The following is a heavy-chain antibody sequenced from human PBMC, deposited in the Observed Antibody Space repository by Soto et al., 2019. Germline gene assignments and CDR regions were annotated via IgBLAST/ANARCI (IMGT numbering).Heavy chain of an antibody. D-gene: IGHD3-10*01. CDR1: GVTFSSYA. CDR2: ISSDGSST. CDR3: ARDPLDGSGSYMAL. Sequence: PGGSLRLSCAASGVTFSSYAMHWVRPAPGKGLEYVSVISSDGSSTYYANSVKGRFTISRDNSKNTLYLQMNSLRAEDTAVYYCARDPLDGSGSYMALWGQGTLVTVSS. J-gene: IGHJ4*02. V-gene: IGHV3-64*04.